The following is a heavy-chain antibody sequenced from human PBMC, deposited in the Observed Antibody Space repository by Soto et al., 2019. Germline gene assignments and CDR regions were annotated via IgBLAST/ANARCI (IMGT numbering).Heavy chain of an antibody. CDR1: GGSIISTFYY. Sequence: SETLSLTCTVSGGSIISTFYYWGWLRQPPGRGLEWIANIHYSGETHYSPSLKSRVAISVDTSKSQFSLTLDSVTAADTAVYYCARRNDFSDHGWFDPWGQGILVTV. CDR3: ARRNDFSDHGWFDP. J-gene: IGHJ5*02. D-gene: IGHD1-1*01. V-gene: IGHV4-39*01. CDR2: IHYSGET.